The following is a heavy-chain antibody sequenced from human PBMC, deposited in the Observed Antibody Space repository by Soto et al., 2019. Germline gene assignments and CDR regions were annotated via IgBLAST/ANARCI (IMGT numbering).Heavy chain of an antibody. CDR1: GFTFSSYA. CDR2: ISGSGGST. D-gene: IGHD6-6*01. CDR3: AKDPYSSPSPDHFP. V-gene: IGHV3-23*01. Sequence: PVGSLRLSCAASGFTFSSYAMSWVRQAPGKGLEWVSAISGSGGSTYYADSVKGRFTISRDNSKNTLYLQMNSLRAEDTAVYYCAKDPYSSPSPDHFPWGQGTLVTVSS. J-gene: IGHJ5*02.